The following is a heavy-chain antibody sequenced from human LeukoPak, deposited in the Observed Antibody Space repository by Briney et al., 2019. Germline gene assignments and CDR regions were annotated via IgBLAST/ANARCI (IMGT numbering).Heavy chain of an antibody. Sequence: GGSLRLSCAASGFTLSSYSMNWVRQAPGKGLEWVSSISSSSSYIYYADSVKGRFTISRDNAKNSLYLQMNSLRAEDTAVYYCARGPPVTTIDYWGQGTLVTVSS. CDR2: ISSSSSYI. D-gene: IGHD4-17*01. J-gene: IGHJ4*02. CDR3: ARGPPVTTIDY. CDR1: GFTLSSYS. V-gene: IGHV3-21*01.